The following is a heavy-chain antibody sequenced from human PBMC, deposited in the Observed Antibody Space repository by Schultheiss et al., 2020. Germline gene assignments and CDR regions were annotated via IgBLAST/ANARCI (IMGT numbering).Heavy chain of an antibody. J-gene: IGHJ3*02. V-gene: IGHV4-4*02. CDR1: GGSISSSNW. Sequence: SETLSLTCAVSGGSISSSNWWSWVRQPPGKGLEWIGEIYHSGSTNYNPSLKSRVTISVDTSKNQFSLKLSSVTAADTAVYYCARRVGGWPDAFDIWGQGTMVTVSS. CDR2: IYHSGST. D-gene: IGHD2-15*01. CDR3: ARRVGGWPDAFDI.